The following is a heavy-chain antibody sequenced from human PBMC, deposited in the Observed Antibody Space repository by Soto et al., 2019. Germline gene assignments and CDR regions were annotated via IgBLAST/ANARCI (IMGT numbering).Heavy chain of an antibody. CDR1: SGSISSGTW. CDR3: VRHGGVCFDT. Sequence: QVHLQESGPGLLKPSGTISLTCVSSSGSISSGTWWSWVRQTPGKGLEWIGQVADTGSTIYKPSLRSRVTISIEKSTSQFSLSLSAVTPADTALHYCVRHGGVCFDTGGQGTLFPFSA. CDR2: VADTGST. J-gene: IGHJ4*02. V-gene: IGHV4-4*02. D-gene: IGHD2-8*02.